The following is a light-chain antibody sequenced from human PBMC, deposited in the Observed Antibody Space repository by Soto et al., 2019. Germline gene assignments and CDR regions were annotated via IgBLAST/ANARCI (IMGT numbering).Light chain of an antibody. CDR3: QQYDRSPLLYT. V-gene: IGKV3-20*01. Sequence: EIVLTQSPGTLSLSPGERATLSCRASQSVTSNYLAWYQQKPGQAPRLLIYGASTRAAGVPDRFSVSGSGTDFTLTITRLEPEDFAVYYCQQYDRSPLLYTFGQGTKVGVK. CDR1: QSVTSNY. J-gene: IGKJ2*01. CDR2: GAS.